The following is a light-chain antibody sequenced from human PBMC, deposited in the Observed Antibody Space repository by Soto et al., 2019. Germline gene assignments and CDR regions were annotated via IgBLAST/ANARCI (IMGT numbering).Light chain of an antibody. CDR2: EVS. Sequence: QSVLTQPASVSGSPGQSITISCTGTSSDVGSYNLVSWYQQHPGKAPKLMIYEVSKRPSGVSNRFSGSKSGNTASLTISGLQAVDEADYYCCSYAGSSTSVVFGGGTKVTVL. V-gene: IGLV2-23*02. CDR1: SSDVGSYNL. J-gene: IGLJ2*01. CDR3: CSYAGSSTSVV.